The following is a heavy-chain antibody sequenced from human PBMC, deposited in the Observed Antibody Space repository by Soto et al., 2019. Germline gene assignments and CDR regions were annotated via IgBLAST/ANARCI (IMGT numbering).Heavy chain of an antibody. Sequence: QLQLVESGGGVVQPGRSLRLSCAASGFTFSDYGMHWVRQAPGKGLEWVAVIWYDGSEKYYADSVKGRFTISRDNSKNALYLRMNHLSGETPAVYHCDRQSLRSIRLSGLYHWGQGALLT. V-gene: IGHV3-33*03. CDR1: GFTFSDYG. CDR3: DRQSLRSIRLSGLYH. CDR2: IWYDGSEK. D-gene: IGHD1-26*01. J-gene: IGHJ4*02.